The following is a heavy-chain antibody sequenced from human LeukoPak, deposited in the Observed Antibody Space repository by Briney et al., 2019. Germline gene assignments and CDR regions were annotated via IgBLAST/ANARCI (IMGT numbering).Heavy chain of an antibody. CDR1: GFTLSSYG. D-gene: IGHD1-26*01. CDR3: VRLIVGAHGGGWFDP. Sequence: GGSLRLSCAASGFTLSSYGIHWVRQAPGKGLEWVAVIWYDGTSRYYVDSVRGRFTISRDNSKNSLYLQMNSLKTEDTAVYHCVRLIVGAHGGGWFDPWGQGTLVTVSS. CDR2: IWYDGTSR. V-gene: IGHV3-33*01. J-gene: IGHJ5*02.